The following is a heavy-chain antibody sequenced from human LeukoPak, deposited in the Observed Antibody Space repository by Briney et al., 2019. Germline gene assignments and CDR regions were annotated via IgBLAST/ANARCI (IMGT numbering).Heavy chain of an antibody. V-gene: IGHV3-23*01. Sequence: GGSLRLSCAASGFTLPGYAMSWVRKAPGKGLEWVSAIGGSGGRTYYADSAKGRFTISRDTSKNTLYLQMNSLRAEDTAVYYCAYPDQEATIQWGQGTLVTVSS. J-gene: IGHJ4*02. CDR2: IGGSGGRT. CDR1: GFTLPGYA. D-gene: IGHD5-12*01. CDR3: AYPDQEATIQ.